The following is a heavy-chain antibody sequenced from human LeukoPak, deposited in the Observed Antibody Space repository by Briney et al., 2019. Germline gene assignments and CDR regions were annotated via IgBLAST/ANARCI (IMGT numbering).Heavy chain of an antibody. CDR1: GYTFTSNY. V-gene: IGHV1-46*01. CDR2: IAPSSGTT. CDR3: AKDPPHSSGPNSPCFEF. D-gene: IGHD6-19*01. Sequence: ASVKVSCKASGYTFTSNYMHWVRQAPGQGLEWMGVIAPSSGTTSYAQKFQGRVTMTTDTSTTTAYMELRSLRSDDTAVYYCAKDPPHSSGPNSPCFEFWGQGTLVSVSS. J-gene: IGHJ4*02.